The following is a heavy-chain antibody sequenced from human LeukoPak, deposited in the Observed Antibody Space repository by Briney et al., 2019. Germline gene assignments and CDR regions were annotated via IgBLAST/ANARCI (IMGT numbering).Heavy chain of an antibody. CDR1: GFTFDDYA. Sequence: PGGSLRLSCAASGFTFDDYAMHWVRQAPGKGLEWVSGISWNSGSIGYADSVKGRFTISRDNAKNSLYLQMNSLRAEDTALYYCAKDFAPAAISAGFSAFDIWGQGTMVTVSS. CDR3: AKDFAPAAISAGFSAFDI. V-gene: IGHV3-9*01. CDR2: ISWNSGSI. D-gene: IGHD2-2*02. J-gene: IGHJ3*02.